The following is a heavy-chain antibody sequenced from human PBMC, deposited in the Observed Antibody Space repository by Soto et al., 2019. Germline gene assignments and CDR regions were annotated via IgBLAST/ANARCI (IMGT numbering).Heavy chain of an antibody. CDR1: GYTFTYRY. CDR2: ITPFNGNT. Sequence: QMQLVQSGAEVKKTGSSVKVSCKASGYTFTYRYLHWVRQAPGQALEWMCWITPFNGNTNYAQKFQDRVTITRDRSMSTAYMELSRLRSEDTAIYYCASHTSSITGQHDDQYGMDVWGQGTTVTVSS. J-gene: IGHJ6*02. V-gene: IGHV1-45*02. D-gene: IGHD3-10*01. CDR3: ASHTSSITGQHDDQYGMDV.